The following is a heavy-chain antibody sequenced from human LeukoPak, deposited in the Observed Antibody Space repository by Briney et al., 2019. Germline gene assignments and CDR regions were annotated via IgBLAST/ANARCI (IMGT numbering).Heavy chain of an antibody. J-gene: IGHJ5*02. V-gene: IGHV4-39*07. CDR2: IYYSGNT. CDR3: ARLDGSSWYWFDP. Sequence: SETLSLTCTVSGGSISIDTFYWGWIRQPPGKGLEWIGSIYYSGNTNYNPSLKSRVTISVDTSKNQFSLKLSSVTAADTAVYYCARLDGSSWYWFDPWGQGTLVTVSS. D-gene: IGHD6-13*01. CDR1: GGSISIDTFY.